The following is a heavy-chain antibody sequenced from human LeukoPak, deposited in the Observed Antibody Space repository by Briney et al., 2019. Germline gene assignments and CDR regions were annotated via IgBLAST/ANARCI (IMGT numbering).Heavy chain of an antibody. D-gene: IGHD3-10*01. Sequence: SVKVSCKASGGTFSSYAISWVRQAPGQGLEWMGGIVPIFGTANYAQKFQGRVTITADESTSTAYMELSSLRSEDTAVYYCARDQKVRGVLDCWGQGTLVTVSS. CDR1: GGTFSSYA. V-gene: IGHV1-69*13. CDR2: IVPIFGTA. J-gene: IGHJ4*02. CDR3: ARDQKVRGVLDC.